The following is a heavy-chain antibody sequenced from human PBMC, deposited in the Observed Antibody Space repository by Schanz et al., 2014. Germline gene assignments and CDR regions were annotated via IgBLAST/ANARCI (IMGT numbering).Heavy chain of an antibody. CDR2: ISDDGSHK. Sequence: VQVVEYGGGLVKPGGSLRLSCAPSGITFTDYSLNWVRQAPGRGLEWVTVISDDGSHKFYADSAKGRFTISRDDSKNMLYLQMNSLRAEDTAVYYCARDRPSGYALDFWGQGTLVTVSS. J-gene: IGHJ4*02. CDR1: GITFTDYS. CDR3: ARDRPSGYALDF. V-gene: IGHV3-30*04. D-gene: IGHD5-12*01.